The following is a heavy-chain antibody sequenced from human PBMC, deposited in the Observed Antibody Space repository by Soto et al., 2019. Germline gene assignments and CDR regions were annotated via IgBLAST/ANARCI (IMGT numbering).Heavy chain of an antibody. CDR2: IYYSGST. Sequence: SETLSLTCTVSGCSISSGDYYWSWIRQPPGKGLEWIVYIYYSGSTYYNPAPESRVNTSVTTYNKQFSQKLNSLTTADAAVDYCGTNGWFGHGYFDYWGQGTMVTVSS. CDR1: GCSISSGDYY. CDR3: GTNGWFGHGYFDY. D-gene: IGHD3-10*01. J-gene: IGHJ4*02. V-gene: IGHV4-30-4*01.